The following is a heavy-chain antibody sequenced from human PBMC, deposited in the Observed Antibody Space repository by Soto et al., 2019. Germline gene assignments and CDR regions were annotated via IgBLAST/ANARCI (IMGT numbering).Heavy chain of an antibody. CDR1: GGTFSSYT. V-gene: IGHV1-69*02. CDR2: IIPILGIA. CDR3: ARVKERFGELSMDYYYYYGMDV. Sequence: SVKVSCKASGGTFSSYTISWVRQAPGQGLEWMGRIIPILGIANYAQKFQGRVTITADKSTSTAYMELSSLRSEDTAVYYCARVKERFGELSMDYYYYYGMDVWGQGTTVTVSS. D-gene: IGHD3-10*01. J-gene: IGHJ6*02.